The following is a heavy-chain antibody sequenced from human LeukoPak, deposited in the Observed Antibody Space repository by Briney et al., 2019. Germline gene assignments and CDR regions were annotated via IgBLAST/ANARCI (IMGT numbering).Heavy chain of an antibody. CDR2: ISGTGGRT. J-gene: IGHJ4*02. CDR1: GFTFNSYV. Sequence: GGSLRLSCAASGFTFNSYVINWVRRAPGKGLEWVSAISGTGGRTYYADSVKGRFTISRDNSKNTVYLQMNRLRVEDTALYYCVRSLDYWGQGTLVTVSS. V-gene: IGHV3-23*01. CDR3: VRSLDY.